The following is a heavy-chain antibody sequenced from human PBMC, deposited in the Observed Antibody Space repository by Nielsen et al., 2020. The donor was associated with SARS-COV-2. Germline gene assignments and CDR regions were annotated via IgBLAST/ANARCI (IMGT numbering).Heavy chain of an antibody. V-gene: IGHV4-30-4*01. Sequence: WIRQPPGKGLEWIGYIYYSGSTYYNPSLKSRVTISVDTSKNQFSLKLSSVTAADTAVYYCARQPHGYSGCDGASPWGQGTLVTVSS. J-gene: IGHJ5*02. CDR3: ARQPHGYSGCDGASP. CDR2: IYYSGST. D-gene: IGHD5-12*01.